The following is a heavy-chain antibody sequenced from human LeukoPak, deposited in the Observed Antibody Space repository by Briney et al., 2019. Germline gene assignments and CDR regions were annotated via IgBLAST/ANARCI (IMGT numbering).Heavy chain of an antibody. CDR1: GFTFSSYG. CDR3: ARGGPAAGRFDY. CDR2: ISGSGDFT. Sequence: GGSLRLSCAASGFTFSSYGMSWVRQAPGKGLEWVSAISGSGDFTYYADSVKGRFTISRDNSKNTLYLQMNSLRAEDTAVYYCARGGPAAGRFDYWGQGTLVTVSP. D-gene: IGHD6-13*01. J-gene: IGHJ4*02. V-gene: IGHV3-23*01.